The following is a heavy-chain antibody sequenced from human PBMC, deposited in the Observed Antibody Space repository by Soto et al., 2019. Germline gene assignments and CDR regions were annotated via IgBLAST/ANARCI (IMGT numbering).Heavy chain of an antibody. CDR2: IWYDGSNK. V-gene: IGHV3-33*01. J-gene: IGHJ4*02. D-gene: IGHD7-27*01. CDR1: GFTFTNYG. Sequence: PGGSLRLSCAASGFTFTNYGMHWVRQAPGKGLEWVAVIWYDGSNKYYADSVKGRFTISRDNSENTLYLQMNSLRADDTAVYYCARAGDSTKPPFAYWGQGTLVTVSS. CDR3: ARAGDSTKPPFAY.